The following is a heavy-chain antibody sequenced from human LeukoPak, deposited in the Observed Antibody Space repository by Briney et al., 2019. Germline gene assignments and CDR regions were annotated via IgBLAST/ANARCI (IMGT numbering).Heavy chain of an antibody. J-gene: IGHJ4*02. Sequence: GGSLRLSCAASGFTFSSYGMHWVRQAPGKGLDWLAIIWYDGSHKYYSDSVKGRFTISRDNSKNTLYLQMNSLRAEDTAVYYCAKRMATIGGWYFDYWGQGTLVTVSS. CDR3: AKRMATIGGWYFDY. V-gene: IGHV3-33*06. CDR2: IWYDGSHK. D-gene: IGHD5-24*01. CDR1: GFTFSSYG.